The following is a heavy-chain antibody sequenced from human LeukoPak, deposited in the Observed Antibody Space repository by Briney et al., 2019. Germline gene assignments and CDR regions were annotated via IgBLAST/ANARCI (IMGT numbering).Heavy chain of an antibody. CDR3: VRDGGVSGYDLLDY. D-gene: IGHD5-12*01. V-gene: IGHV3-7*01. CDR1: GFTFSSYV. J-gene: IGHJ4*02. CDR2: INQDGSKE. Sequence: PGGSLRLSCAASGFTFSSYVMSWVRQAPGKGLEWVAHINQDGSKEHYMDSVKARFTISRDNAKNSLSLQMNSLRAEDTAVYYCVRDGGVSGYDLLDYWGQGTLVTVSS.